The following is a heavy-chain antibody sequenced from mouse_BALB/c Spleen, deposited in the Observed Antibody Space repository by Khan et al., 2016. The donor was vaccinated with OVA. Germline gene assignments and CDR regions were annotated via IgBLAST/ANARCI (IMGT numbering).Heavy chain of an antibody. J-gene: IGHJ3*01. CDR3: ARGKSY. Sequence: EVKLLESGPGLVKPSQSLSLTCTVTGFSITSDYAWNWIRQFPGNKLDWMGYISYSGTTTYHPSLKSRISITRDTSKNQFFQQLNSVTTEDTATXYCARGKSYWGQGTLVAVSA. CDR1: GFSITSDYA. V-gene: IGHV3-2*02. CDR2: ISYSGTT.